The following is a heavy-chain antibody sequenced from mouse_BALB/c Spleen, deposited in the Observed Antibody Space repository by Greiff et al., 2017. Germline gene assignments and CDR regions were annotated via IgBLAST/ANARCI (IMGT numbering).Heavy chain of an antibody. CDR2: IWGDGST. J-gene: IGHJ4*01. D-gene: IGHD1-1*01. CDR3: ARDQPYYGSSYGAMDY. CDR1: GFSLTGYG. V-gene: IGHV2-6-7*01. Sequence: VMLVESGPGLVAPSQSLSITCTVSGFSLTGYGVNWVRQPPGKGLEWLGMIWGDGSTDYNSALKSRLSISKDNSKSQVFLKMNSLQTDDTARYYCARDQPYYGSSYGAMDYWGQGTSVTVSS.